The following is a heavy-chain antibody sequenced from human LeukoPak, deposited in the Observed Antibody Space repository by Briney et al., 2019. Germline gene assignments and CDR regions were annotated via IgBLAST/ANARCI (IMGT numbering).Heavy chain of an antibody. J-gene: IGHJ4*02. Sequence: TDSDGRSTGYADSVKGRFTISRDNAKNTLYLQMNSLRAEDTAVYYCAKDSGAAGRYYFDYWGQGTLVTVSS. D-gene: IGHD6-13*01. CDR3: AKDSGAAGRYYFDY. V-gene: IGHV3-74*01. CDR2: TDSDGRST.